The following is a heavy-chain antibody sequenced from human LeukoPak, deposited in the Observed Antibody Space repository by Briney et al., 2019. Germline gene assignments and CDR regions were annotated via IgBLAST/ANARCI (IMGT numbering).Heavy chain of an antibody. CDR2: ISASGGST. D-gene: IGHD3-3*01. CDR1: GFTFSTYA. V-gene: IGHV3-23*01. Sequence: PGGSLRLSCDTSGFTFSTYAMSWVRQAPGKGLEWVSVISASGGSTYYADSVKGRFTISRDNSKNTVSLQMNSLRADDTAFYYCAKDQAFGVLPDWGQGTLVTVSS. CDR3: AKDQAFGVLPD. J-gene: IGHJ4*02.